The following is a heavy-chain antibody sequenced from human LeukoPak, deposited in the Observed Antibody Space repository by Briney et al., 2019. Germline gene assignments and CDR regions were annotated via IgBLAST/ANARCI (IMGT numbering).Heavy chain of an antibody. J-gene: IGHJ5*02. V-gene: IGHV4-34*01. D-gene: IGHD5-18*01. CDR2: INHSGST. CDR1: GGSFSGYY. CDR3: ARVLRYSYGYVRWFDP. Sequence: PSETLSLTGAVYGGSFSGYYWSWIRQPPGKGLEWIGEINHSGSTNYNPSLKSRVTISVDTSKNQFSLKLSSVTAADTAVYYCARVLRYSYGYVRWFDPWGQGTLVTVSS.